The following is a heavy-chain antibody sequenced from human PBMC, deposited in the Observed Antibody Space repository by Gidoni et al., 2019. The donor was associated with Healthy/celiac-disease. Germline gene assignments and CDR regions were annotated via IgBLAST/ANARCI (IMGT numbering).Heavy chain of an antibody. CDR3: ANCAPAVECFHGGVFDY. CDR1: GFTFRSNA. V-gene: IGHV3-23*01. CDR2: ISGSGGRT. Sequence: EVRLLGSGGGLVQPGGSLSRSCAPSGFTFRSNAMSCVRQPPGKGLGWVSAISGSGGRTYYADSLKGRFTISRDNSKNTLYLQMNSLRAEDTAVYYCANCAPAVECFHGGVFDYWGQGTLVTVSS. J-gene: IGHJ4*02. D-gene: IGHD3-16*01.